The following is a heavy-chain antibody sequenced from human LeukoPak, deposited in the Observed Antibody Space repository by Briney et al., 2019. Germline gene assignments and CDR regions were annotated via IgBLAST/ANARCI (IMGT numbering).Heavy chain of an antibody. CDR1: GFTFDDYA. D-gene: IGHD4-17*01. J-gene: IGHJ4*02. CDR2: ISGDGGST. V-gene: IGHV3-43*02. Sequence: GGSLRLSCAASGFTFDDYAMHWVRQAPGKGLEWVSLISGDGGSTYYADSVKGRFAISRDNSKNSLYLQMNSLRTEDTALYYCAKDIDYGDYGSCFDYWGQGTLVTVSS. CDR3: AKDIDYGDYGSCFDY.